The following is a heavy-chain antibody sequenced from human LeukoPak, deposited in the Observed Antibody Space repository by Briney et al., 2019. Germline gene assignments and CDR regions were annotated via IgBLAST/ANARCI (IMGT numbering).Heavy chain of an antibody. Sequence: PGGSLRLSCAASGFTFSNHAMSWVRQAPGKGLEWVSGISGGGVNTYHADSGKGRFTISRDNSKNTLYLQMSSLRAEDTAVYYSAKNPGVAVTPYYYYMDVWGKGTTVTVSS. CDR1: GFTFSNHA. D-gene: IGHD4-17*01. J-gene: IGHJ6*03. CDR2: ISGGGVNT. CDR3: AKNPGVAVTPYYYYMDV. V-gene: IGHV3-23*01.